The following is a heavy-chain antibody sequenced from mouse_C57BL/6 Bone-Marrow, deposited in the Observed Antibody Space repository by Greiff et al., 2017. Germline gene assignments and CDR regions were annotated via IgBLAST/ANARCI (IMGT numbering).Heavy chain of an antibody. V-gene: IGHV5-12*01. D-gene: IGHD1-1*01. CDR2: ISNGGGST. Sequence: EVKLMESGGGLVQPGGSLKLSCAASGFTFSDYYMYWVRQTPEKRLEWVAYISNGGGSTYYPDTVKGRFTISRDNAKNTLYLQMSRLKSEDTAMYYCARRPTTVVADYYGMDYWGQGTSVTVSS. CDR3: ARRPTTVVADYYGMDY. CDR1: GFTFSDYY. J-gene: IGHJ4*01.